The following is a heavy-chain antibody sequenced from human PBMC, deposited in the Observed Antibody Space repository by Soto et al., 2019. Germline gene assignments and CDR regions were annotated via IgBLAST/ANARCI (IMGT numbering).Heavy chain of an antibody. Sequence: EVQLLESGGGLVQPGGSLRLSCAASGFTFSSYAMSWVRQAPGKGLEWVSAISGSGGSTYYADSVKGRFTISRDNSKNTLYLQMNSLRAEDTAVYYCASRPYSSSWYLLRYGMDVWGQGTTVTVSS. CDR3: ASRPYSSSWYLLRYGMDV. D-gene: IGHD6-13*01. CDR2: ISGSGGST. CDR1: GFTFSSYA. V-gene: IGHV3-23*01. J-gene: IGHJ6*02.